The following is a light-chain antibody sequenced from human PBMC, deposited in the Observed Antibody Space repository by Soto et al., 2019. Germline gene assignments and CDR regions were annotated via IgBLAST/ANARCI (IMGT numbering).Light chain of an antibody. J-gene: IGLJ1*01. CDR1: SGTVANY. CDR2: ENN. V-gene: IGLV6-57*02. Sequence: NFMLTQPHSVSESPGKTVTISCSDSSGTVANYVQWYQQRPGNAPTTVIYENNQRPSGVPDRFSGSGSIDSSSNSAFLTISGLQTEDEADYYCQSYAASGYVFGTGTKVTVL. CDR3: QSYAASGYV.